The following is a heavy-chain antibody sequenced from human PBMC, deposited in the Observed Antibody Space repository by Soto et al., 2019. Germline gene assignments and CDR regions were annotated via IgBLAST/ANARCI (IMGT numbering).Heavy chain of an antibody. D-gene: IGHD2-15*01. CDR3: VRDYVPGCSGGSCPRPDY. CDR1: GYTFTSYG. Sequence: ASVKVSCKASGYTFTSYGISWVRQAPGQGLEWMGWISAYNGNTNYAQMLQGRVTVTTDTSTSTAYMELRSLRSDDTAVYYCVRDYVPGCSGGSCPRPDYWGQGTLVTVSS. J-gene: IGHJ4*02. V-gene: IGHV1-18*01. CDR2: ISAYNGNT.